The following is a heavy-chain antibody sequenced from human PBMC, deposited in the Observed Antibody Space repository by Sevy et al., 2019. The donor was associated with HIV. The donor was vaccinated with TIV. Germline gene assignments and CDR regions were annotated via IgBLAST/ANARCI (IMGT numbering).Heavy chain of an antibody. CDR3: ASSRTTSFGWD. CDR2: IRQDGSEK. Sequence: GGSLRLSCAASGFSFRSYWMSWVRQAPGKGLEWVANIRQDGSEKYYVESVKGRFTISRDNAKNSLFLQMNSLRAEDTAVYYCASSRTTSFGWDWGQGTLVTVSS. CDR1: GFSFRSYW. J-gene: IGHJ4*02. V-gene: IGHV3-7*01. D-gene: IGHD1-26*01.